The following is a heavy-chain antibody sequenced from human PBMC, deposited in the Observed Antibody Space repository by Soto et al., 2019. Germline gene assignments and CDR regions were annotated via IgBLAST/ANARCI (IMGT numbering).Heavy chain of an antibody. CDR1: GFTFTNYA. J-gene: IGHJ4*02. Sequence: GGSLRLSCAASGFTFTNYAMGWIHQAPGKGLEWVSGTSGSGGSTYYADSVKGRFTISRDNSKSTLYLQMNSLRAEDTAVYYCAKGVSQPKEYYFDDWGQGTLVTVSS. CDR3: AKGVSQPKEYYFDD. V-gene: IGHV3-23*01. CDR2: TSGSGGST. D-gene: IGHD2-2*01.